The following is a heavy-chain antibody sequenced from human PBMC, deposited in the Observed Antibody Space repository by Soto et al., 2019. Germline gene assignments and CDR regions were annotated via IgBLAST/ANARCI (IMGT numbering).Heavy chain of an antibody. Sequence: QVQLVQSGAEVKKPGASVKVSCKASGYTFTSYAMHWVRQAPGQRLEWMGWINAGNGNTKYSQKFQGRVTITRDTSASTAYMELRSLRSEDTAVYYCARDPGYTYGYTWGQGTLVTVSS. D-gene: IGHD5-18*01. CDR2: INAGNGNT. V-gene: IGHV1-3*01. CDR3: ARDPGYTYGYT. CDR1: GYTFTSYA. J-gene: IGHJ5*02.